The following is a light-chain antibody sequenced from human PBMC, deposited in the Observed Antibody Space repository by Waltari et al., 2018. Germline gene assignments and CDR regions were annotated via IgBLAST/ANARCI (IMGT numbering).Light chain of an antibody. CDR1: SSDIGGYNY. CDR3: SSYTSRITLV. J-gene: IGLJ2*01. Sequence: QSALTQPASVSGSPGQSITISCTGTSSDIGGYNYVSWYQQHPGKAPKIIIYEVSNRPSGVSNRFSGSKSGSTASLTISGLQAEDEADYYCSSYTSRITLVFGGGTKLTVL. CDR2: EVS. V-gene: IGLV2-14*01.